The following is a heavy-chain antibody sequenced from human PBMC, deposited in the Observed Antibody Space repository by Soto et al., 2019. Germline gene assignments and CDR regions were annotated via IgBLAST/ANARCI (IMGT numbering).Heavy chain of an antibody. CDR3: ARDSPTTMVRGVIIRVYYYMDV. J-gene: IGHJ6*03. Sequence: SETLSLTCAVSGGSISSGNWWSWVRQSPGKELEWIGEIYHSGITNYNPSLKSRVTISVDKSKNQFSLKLSSVTAADTAVYYCARDSPTTMVRGVIIRVYYYMDVWGKGTTVTVSS. D-gene: IGHD3-10*01. V-gene: IGHV4-4*02. CDR2: IYHSGIT. CDR1: GGSISSGNW.